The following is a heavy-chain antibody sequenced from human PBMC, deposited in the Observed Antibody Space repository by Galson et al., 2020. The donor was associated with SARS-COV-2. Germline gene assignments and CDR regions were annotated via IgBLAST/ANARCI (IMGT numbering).Heavy chain of an antibody. CDR3: ATGGYYGTHLVY. J-gene: IGHJ4*02. CDR1: GDSLSTFY. Sequence: SQASETLSLTCAVSGDSLSTFYWSWIRQPPGKELEWIGDINHSGSTIYNPSFKSRVIIDIATPKNQSSLKLNSVTAADTAVYYCATGGYYGTHLVYWGQGNLVTVSS. CDR2: INHSGST. D-gene: IGHD1-26*01. V-gene: IGHV4-34*01.